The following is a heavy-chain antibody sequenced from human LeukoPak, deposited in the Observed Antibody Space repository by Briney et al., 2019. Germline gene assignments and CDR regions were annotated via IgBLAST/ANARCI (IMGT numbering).Heavy chain of an antibody. CDR3: AKDSYYDFWSGYYIRGGGGFDY. CDR2: IRYDGSNK. Sequence: GGSLRLTCAASGFTFSSYGMHWVRQAPGKGLEWVAFIRYDGSNKYYADSVKGRFTISRDNSKNTLYLQMNSLRAEDTAVYYCAKDSYYDFWSGYYIRGGGGFDYSGQGTLVTVSS. D-gene: IGHD3-3*01. V-gene: IGHV3-30*02. J-gene: IGHJ4*02. CDR1: GFTFSSYG.